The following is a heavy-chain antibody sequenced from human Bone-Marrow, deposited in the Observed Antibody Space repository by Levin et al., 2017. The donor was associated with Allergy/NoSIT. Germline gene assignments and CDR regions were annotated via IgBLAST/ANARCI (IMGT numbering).Heavy chain of an antibody. CDR2: ISDDGRSE. D-gene: IGHD1-1*01. CDR1: GFTFSTYA. CDR3: VREIAEEGT. V-gene: IGHV3-30*04. J-gene: IGHJ4*02. Sequence: GGSLRLSCAASGFTFSTYAMHWVRQAPGKGLEWVGVISDDGRSEFYIDSVKGRFTISRDNSKNRLYLQMDSLRAEDTALYYCVREIAEEGTWGQGTLVIVSS.